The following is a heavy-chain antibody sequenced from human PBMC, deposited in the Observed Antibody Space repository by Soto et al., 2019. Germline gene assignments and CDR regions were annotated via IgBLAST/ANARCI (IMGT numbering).Heavy chain of an antibody. Sequence: ASVKVSCKASGYTFTSYAMHWVRQAPGQRLEWMGWINPGNGNTKYSQRFQGRVTITRDTSASTAYMELSSLRSEDTAVYHCAKPVQIPLAPDNWGKEPLVT. V-gene: IGHV1-3*01. CDR3: AKPVQIPLAPDN. CDR1: GYTFTSYA. J-gene: IGHJ4*02. CDR2: INPGNGNT. D-gene: IGHD1-1*01.